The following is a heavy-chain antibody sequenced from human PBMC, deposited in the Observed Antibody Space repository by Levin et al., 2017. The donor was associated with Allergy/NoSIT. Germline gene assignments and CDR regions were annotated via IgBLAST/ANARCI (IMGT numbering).Heavy chain of an antibody. J-gene: IGHJ4*02. CDR1: GFTFSNAW. V-gene: IGHV3-15*07. CDR3: TTVSEVLRFLEWVLPFDY. D-gene: IGHD3-3*01. Sequence: AGGSLRLSCAASGFTFSNAWMNWVRQAPGKGLEWVGRIKSKTDGGTTDYAAPVKGRFTISRDDSKNTLYLQMNSLKTEDTAVYYCTTVSEVLRFLEWVLPFDYWGQGTLVTVSS. CDR2: IKSKTDGGTT.